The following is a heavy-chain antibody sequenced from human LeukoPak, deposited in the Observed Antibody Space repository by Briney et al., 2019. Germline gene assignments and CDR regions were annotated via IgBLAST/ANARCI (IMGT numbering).Heavy chain of an antibody. Sequence: GGSLRLSCAASGFTFSSYSMNWVRQAPGKGLEWVSYISSSSTIYYADSVKGRFTISRDNAKNSLYLQMNSLRAEDTAVYYCARDYFRRTYYYDSSGPSLGDYWGQGTLVTVSS. CDR1: GFTFSSYS. V-gene: IGHV3-48*04. D-gene: IGHD3-22*01. J-gene: IGHJ4*02. CDR2: ISSSSTI. CDR3: ARDYFRRTYYYDSSGPSLGDY.